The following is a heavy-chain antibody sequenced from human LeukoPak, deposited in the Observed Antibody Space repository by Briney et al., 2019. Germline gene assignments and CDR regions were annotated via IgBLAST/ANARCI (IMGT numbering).Heavy chain of an antibody. D-gene: IGHD1-1*01. CDR2: IGSDGSKK. CDR3: AVQIDTTTLFHP. V-gene: IGHV3-30*04. CDR1: GFMFSEDA. J-gene: IGHJ5*02. Sequence: PGGSLRLSCVASGFMFSEDAFHGVRQSPDKGLEWVALIGSDGSKKYYADSVQGRFTVSRDDSKNTLFLQMNTLRAEDTAVYLCAVQIDTTTLFHPWGQGPLVTVSS.